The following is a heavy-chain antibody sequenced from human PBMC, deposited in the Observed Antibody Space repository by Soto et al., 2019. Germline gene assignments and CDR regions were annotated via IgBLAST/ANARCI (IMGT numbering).Heavy chain of an antibody. CDR2: ISSNSDTI. Sequence: EVRLVESGGGLVQPGRSLRLSCAASGFTIDDYAMHWVRQVPGKGLEWVSGISSNSDTIDYADSVKGRFTISRDNAKNSLFLQMNTLRPEDTALYYCVKDMKWGGMTTIHYFDSWGQGTLVTVSS. CDR1: GFTIDDYA. J-gene: IGHJ4*02. D-gene: IGHD1-26*01. V-gene: IGHV3-9*01. CDR3: VKDMKWGGMTTIHYFDS.